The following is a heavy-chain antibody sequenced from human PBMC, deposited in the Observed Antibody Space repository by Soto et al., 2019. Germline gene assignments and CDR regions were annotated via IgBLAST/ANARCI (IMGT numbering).Heavy chain of an antibody. V-gene: IGHV3-33*01. CDR2: IWYDGSNK. CDR3: AREVGAAAGKYYYYYGMDV. CDR1: GFTFSSYG. Sequence: GGSLRLSCAASGFTFSSYGMHWVRQAPGKGLEWVAVIWYDGSNKYYADSVKGRFTISRDNSKNTLYLQMNSLRAEDTAVYYCAREVGAAAGKYYYYYGMDVWGQGTTVTVSS. D-gene: IGHD6-13*01. J-gene: IGHJ6*02.